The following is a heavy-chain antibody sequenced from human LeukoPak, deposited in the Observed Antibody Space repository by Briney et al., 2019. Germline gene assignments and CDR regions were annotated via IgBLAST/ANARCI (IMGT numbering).Heavy chain of an antibody. CDR2: IYYSGST. J-gene: IGHJ4*02. D-gene: IGHD6-6*01. CDR3: AREARLGQLVRGDY. CDR1: GGSISSYY. Sequence: SETLSLTCTVSGGSISSYYWSWIRQPPGKGLERIGYIYYSGSTNYNPSLKSRVTISVDTSKNQFSLKLSSVTAADTAVYYCAREARLGQLVRGDYWGQGTLVTVSS. V-gene: IGHV4-59*01.